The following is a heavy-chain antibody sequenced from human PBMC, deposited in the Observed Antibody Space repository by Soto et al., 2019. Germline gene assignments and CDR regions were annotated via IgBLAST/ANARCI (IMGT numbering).Heavy chain of an antibody. CDR2: ISGSGGST. D-gene: IGHD2-2*01. Sequence: GGSLRLSCAASGFTCSSYAMSWVRQAPGKGLEWVSAISGSGGSTYYADSVKGRFTISRDNSKNTLYLQMNSLRAEDTAVYYCAKPGRYCSSTSCALDYWGQGTLVTVSS. J-gene: IGHJ4*02. CDR1: GFTCSSYA. CDR3: AKPGRYCSSTSCALDY. V-gene: IGHV3-23*01.